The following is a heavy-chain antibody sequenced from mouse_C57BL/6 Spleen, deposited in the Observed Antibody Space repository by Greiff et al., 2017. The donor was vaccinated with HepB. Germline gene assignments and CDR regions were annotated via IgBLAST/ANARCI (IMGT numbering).Heavy chain of an antibody. V-gene: IGHV1-59*01. D-gene: IGHD2-1*01. Sequence: QVQLQHPGAELVRPGTSVKLSCKASGYTFTSYWMHWVKQRPGQGLEWIGVIDPSDSYTNYNQKFKGKATLTVDTSSSTAYMQLSSLTSEDSAVYYCARAGELRFAYWGQGTLVTVSA. CDR2: IDPSDSYT. CDR3: ARAGELRFAY. CDR1: GYTFTSYW. J-gene: IGHJ3*01.